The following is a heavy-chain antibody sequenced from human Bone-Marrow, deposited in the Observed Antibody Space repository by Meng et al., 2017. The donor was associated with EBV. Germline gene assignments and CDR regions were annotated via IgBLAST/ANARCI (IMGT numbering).Heavy chain of an antibody. CDR3: AKDCLGDEDS. V-gene: IGHV3-74*01. J-gene: IGHJ4*02. CDR2: INRDGSVI. D-gene: IGHD5/OR15-5a*01. Sequence: EVQLLESGGGLVQPGGYLRLSCAASGITLSSYWVHWVRQVPGKGLVWVSRINRDGSVINYADSVKGRFTISRDNAKNIVYLQMNNLRTEDAAVYYCAKDCLGDEDSWGQGTLVTVSS. CDR1: GITLSSYW.